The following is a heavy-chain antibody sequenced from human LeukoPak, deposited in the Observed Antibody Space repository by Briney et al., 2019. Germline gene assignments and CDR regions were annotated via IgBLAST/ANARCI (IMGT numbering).Heavy chain of an antibody. CDR3: ARNQLGYRGFSWVY. Sequence: SETLSLTCTVSGGSISNYYWSWIRQPPGKGLEWIGYISHIGSTKYNPSLKSRVTISVDTSKNQFSLRLSSVTAADTAVYYCARNQLGYRGFSWVYWGQGTLVTVSS. CDR2: ISHIGST. CDR1: GGSISNYY. D-gene: IGHD5-18*01. V-gene: IGHV4-59*01. J-gene: IGHJ4*02.